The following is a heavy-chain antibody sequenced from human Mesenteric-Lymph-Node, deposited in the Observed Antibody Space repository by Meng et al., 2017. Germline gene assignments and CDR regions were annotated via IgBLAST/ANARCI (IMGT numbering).Heavy chain of an antibody. V-gene: IGHV4-38-2*02. J-gene: IGHJ6*02. D-gene: IGHD2-2*01. CDR2: IYHSGST. Sequence: GSLRLSCTVSGYSISSGYYWGWIRQPPGKGLEWIGSIYHSGSTYYNPSLKIRVTISVDTSKNQFSLKLSSVTAADTAGYYCARDCSSISSTVYFHYGMDVWGQGTTVTVSS. CDR1: GYSISSGYY. CDR3: ARDCSSISSTVYFHYGMDV.